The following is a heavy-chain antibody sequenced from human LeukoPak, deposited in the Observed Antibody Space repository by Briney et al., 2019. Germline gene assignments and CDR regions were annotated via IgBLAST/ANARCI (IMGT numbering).Heavy chain of an antibody. CDR2: IRGSGTGT. CDR1: GFTFSSYA. J-gene: IGHJ4*02. V-gene: IGHV3-23*01. Sequence: GGSLRLSCAASGFTFSSYAMTCVRQAPGKGLGWVSAIRGSGTGTYYADSVKGRFTISRDNSKNTLYLHMNSLRAEDTAIYYCAKHNGAAAGVPYYFDSWGQGTLVTVSS. D-gene: IGHD6-13*01. CDR3: AKHNGAAAGVPYYFDS.